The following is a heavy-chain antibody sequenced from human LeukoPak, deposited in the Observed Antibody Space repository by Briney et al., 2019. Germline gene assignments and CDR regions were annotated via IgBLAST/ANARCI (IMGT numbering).Heavy chain of an antibody. D-gene: IGHD2-21*01. V-gene: IGHV3-7*01. J-gene: IGHJ4*02. CDR2: ITPDGSVK. CDR1: GFTFTDHF. Sequence: GGSLRLSCVASGFTFTDHFMSWVRQAPGKGLEWVANITPDGSVKFYLDSVKGRFTISRDNAKNSVYLQMNSLRAEDTALYYCARAVDVVDYWGQGTLVTVSS. CDR3: ARAVDVVDY.